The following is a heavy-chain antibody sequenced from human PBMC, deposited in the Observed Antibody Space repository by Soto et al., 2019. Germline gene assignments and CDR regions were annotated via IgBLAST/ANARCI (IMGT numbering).Heavy chain of an antibody. J-gene: IGHJ4*02. V-gene: IGHV3-23*01. CDR1: GFTFSSYA. Sequence: EVQLLESGGGLVQPGGSLRLSCAASGFTFSSYAMSWVRQAPGKGLEWVSAISGSGGSTYYADSVKGRFTISRDNSKNTLDLQMHSVRGEDVAGYYSAKSSLRLGEADYWGQGTLVTVSS. CDR3: AKSSLRLGEADY. CDR2: ISGSGGST. D-gene: IGHD3-16*01.